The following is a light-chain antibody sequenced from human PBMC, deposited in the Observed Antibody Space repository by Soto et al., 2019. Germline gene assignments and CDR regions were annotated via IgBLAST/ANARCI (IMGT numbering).Light chain of an antibody. CDR3: QTWGTGIPRV. CDR1: SGHSSYA. V-gene: IGLV4-69*01. J-gene: IGLJ3*02. CDR2: VNRDGSH. Sequence: QLVLTQSPSASASLGASVKLTCTLSSGHSSYAIAWHQQQPEKGPRYLMKVNRDGSHTKGDGIPDRFSGSTSGAERYLSISSLQAEDEADYYCQTWGTGIPRVFGGGTKLTVL.